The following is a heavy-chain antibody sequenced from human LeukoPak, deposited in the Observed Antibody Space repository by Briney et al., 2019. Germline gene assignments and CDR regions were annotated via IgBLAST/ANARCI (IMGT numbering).Heavy chain of an antibody. D-gene: IGHD2-2*01. CDR3: TEGAGYCSSTSCLTGDY. CDR2: ISGSGGST. J-gene: IGHJ4*02. CDR1: GFTFSSYA. Sequence: GGSLRLSCAASGFTFSSYAMSWVRQAPGKGLEWVSAISGSGGSTYYADSVKGRFTISRDNSKNTLYLQMNSLRAEDTAVYYRTEGAGYCSSTSCLTGDYWGQGTLVTVSS. V-gene: IGHV3-23*01.